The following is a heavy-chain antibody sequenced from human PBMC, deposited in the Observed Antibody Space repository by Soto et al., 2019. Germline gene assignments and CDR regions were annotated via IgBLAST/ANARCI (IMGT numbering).Heavy chain of an antibody. CDR1: GFALSTSGVG. J-gene: IGHJ4*02. CDR3: AHTGWRSGLAIFDY. Sequence: QITLKESGPTLVKPTQTLTLTCTFAGFALSTSGVGVGWIRQPPGKALEWLALSYWDDDKRYSPSLKSRLTITKDTSKNQVVLTMTIIDPVDTATDYCAHTGWRSGLAIFDYWGPGILVTVSS. V-gene: IGHV2-5*02. D-gene: IGHD2-15*01. CDR2: SYWDDDK.